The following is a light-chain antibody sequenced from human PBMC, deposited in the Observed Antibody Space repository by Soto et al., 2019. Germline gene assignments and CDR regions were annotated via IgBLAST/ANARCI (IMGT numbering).Light chain of an antibody. Sequence: QSALTQPASVSGSPGQSITISCTGTSSDVGSYNLVSWYQQHPGKAPNLLIYEDIERHSGVSNRFSGSKSGNTASLTISGLQTEDEADYYCCSYAGGTSVVFGGGTKVTVL. CDR1: SSDVGSYNL. J-gene: IGLJ2*01. CDR3: CSYAGGTSVV. CDR2: EDI. V-gene: IGLV2-23*01.